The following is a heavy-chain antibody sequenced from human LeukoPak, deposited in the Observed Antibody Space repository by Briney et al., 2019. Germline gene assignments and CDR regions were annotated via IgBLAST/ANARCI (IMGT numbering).Heavy chain of an antibody. CDR3: AIGGTMVRGVIITSNWFDP. CDR1: GYTLTELS. J-gene: IGHJ5*02. D-gene: IGHD3-10*01. Sequence: ASVKVSCKVSGYTLTELSMHWVRQAPGKGLEWMGGFDPEDGETIYAQKFQGRVTKTEDTSTDTAYVELSSLRSEDTAVYYCAIGGTMVRGVIITSNWFDPWGQGTLVTVSS. CDR2: FDPEDGET. V-gene: IGHV1-24*01.